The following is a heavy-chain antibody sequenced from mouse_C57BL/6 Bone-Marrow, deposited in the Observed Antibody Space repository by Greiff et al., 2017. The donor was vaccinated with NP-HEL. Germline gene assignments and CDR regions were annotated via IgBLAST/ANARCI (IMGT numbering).Heavy chain of an antibody. CDR3: ARGDDGYCYFDY. V-gene: IGHV1-54*01. CDR1: GYAFTNYL. D-gene: IGHD2-3*01. J-gene: IGHJ2*01. CDR2: INPGSGGT. Sequence: QVQLQQSGAELVRPGTSVKVSCKASGYAFTNYLIEWVKQRPGQGLEWIGVINPGSGGTNYNEKFKGKATLTADKSSSTAYMQLSSLTSEASAVYFCARGDDGYCYFDYWGQGTTLTVSS.